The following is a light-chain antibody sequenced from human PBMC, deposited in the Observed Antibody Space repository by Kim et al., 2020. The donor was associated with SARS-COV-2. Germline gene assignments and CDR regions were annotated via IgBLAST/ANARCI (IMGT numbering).Light chain of an antibody. Sequence: SSELTQDPAVSVALGQTVRITCQGDSLRSYYASWYQQKPGQAPVLVIYGKNNRPSGIPDRFSGSSSGSTASLTITGAQAEDEADYYCNSRDSSGNPLFGGGTQLTVL. CDR1: SLRSYY. CDR2: GKN. CDR3: NSRDSSGNPL. J-gene: IGLJ2*01. V-gene: IGLV3-19*01.